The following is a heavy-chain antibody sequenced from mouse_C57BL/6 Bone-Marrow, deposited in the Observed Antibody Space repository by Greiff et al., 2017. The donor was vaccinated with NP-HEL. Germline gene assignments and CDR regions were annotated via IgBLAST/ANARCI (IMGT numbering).Heavy chain of an antibody. CDR1: GYTFTSYW. Sequence: QVQLQQPGAELVKPGASVKMSCKASGYTFTSYWITWVKQRPGQGLEWIGDIYPGSGSTNYNEKFKSKATLTVDTSSSTAYMQLSSLTSEDSAVEYCAREDSAGDGFAYWGQGTRVTVSA. J-gene: IGHJ3*01. CDR2: IYPGSGST. D-gene: IGHD3-2*02. V-gene: IGHV1-55*01. CDR3: AREDSAGDGFAY.